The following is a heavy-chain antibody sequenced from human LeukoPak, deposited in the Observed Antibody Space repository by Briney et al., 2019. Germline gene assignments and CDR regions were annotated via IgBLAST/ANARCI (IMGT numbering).Heavy chain of an antibody. Sequence: GGSLRLSCAASELTVSSTYMSWVRQAPGKGLEWVALMYTGGTTYYADSVKGRFIISRDNSKNTLYLQMNSLRAEDTAVYYCARVRSGSYYYYYYYMDVWGKGTTVTGSS. CDR1: ELTVSSTY. J-gene: IGHJ6*03. V-gene: IGHV3-53*01. D-gene: IGHD1-26*01. CDR3: ARVRSGSYYYYYYYMDV. CDR2: MYTGGTT.